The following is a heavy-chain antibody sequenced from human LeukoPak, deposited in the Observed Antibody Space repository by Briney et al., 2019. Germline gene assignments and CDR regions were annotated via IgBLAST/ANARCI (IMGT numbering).Heavy chain of an antibody. Sequence: ASVKVSCKASGYTFTGYYMHWVRQAPGQGLEWMGWINPNSGGTNYAQKFQGRVTMTRDTSLSTAYMELSRLRSDDTAVYYCAIGYCSGGSCYAVFDYWGQGTLVTVSS. CDR3: AIGYCSGGSCYAVFDY. CDR2: INPNSGGT. CDR1: GYTFTGYY. J-gene: IGHJ4*02. D-gene: IGHD2-15*01. V-gene: IGHV1-2*02.